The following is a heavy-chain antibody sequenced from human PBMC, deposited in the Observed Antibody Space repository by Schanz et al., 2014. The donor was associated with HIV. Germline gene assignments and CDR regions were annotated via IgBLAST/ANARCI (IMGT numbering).Heavy chain of an antibody. Sequence: GAGLLKPSETLSLTCAVYGGSFSGYYWTWIRQPPGKGLEWIGYMYHSGSTFYNPSLKSRVAISVNTSKNQFSLTLTSVTSADTAVYYCARESGSGSYSFPDYWGQGILVTVSS. V-gene: IGHV4-34*01. CDR2: MYHSGST. D-gene: IGHD3-10*01. J-gene: IGHJ4*02. CDR1: GGSFSGYY. CDR3: ARESGSGSYSFPDY.